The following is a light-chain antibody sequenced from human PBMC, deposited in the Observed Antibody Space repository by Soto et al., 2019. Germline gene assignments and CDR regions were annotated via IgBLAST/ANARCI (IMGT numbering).Light chain of an antibody. Sequence: VLTQPPSASGTPGQRVTISCSGSFSNIGSNYVYWYQQLPGTAPKLLIYRNDQRPSGVPDRFSGSKSGASASLAISGLQSEDEADYYCAAWADSFTVLFGGGTKVTVL. J-gene: IGLJ2*01. V-gene: IGLV1-47*01. CDR1: FSNIGSNY. CDR2: RND. CDR3: AAWADSFTVL.